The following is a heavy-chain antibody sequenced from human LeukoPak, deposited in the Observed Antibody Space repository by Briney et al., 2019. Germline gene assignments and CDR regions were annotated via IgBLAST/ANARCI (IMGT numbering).Heavy chain of an antibody. Sequence: SETLSLTCAVYGGSFSGYYWSWIRQPPGKGLEWIGEINHSGSTNYNPSLKSRVTISVDTSKNQFSLKLSSVTAADTAVYYCARVQVSSWPLYSGSYYGYRTFDYWGQGTLVTVSS. CDR1: GGSFSGYY. CDR2: INHSGST. CDR3: ARVQVSSWPLYSGSYYGYRTFDY. J-gene: IGHJ4*02. V-gene: IGHV4-34*01. D-gene: IGHD1-26*01.